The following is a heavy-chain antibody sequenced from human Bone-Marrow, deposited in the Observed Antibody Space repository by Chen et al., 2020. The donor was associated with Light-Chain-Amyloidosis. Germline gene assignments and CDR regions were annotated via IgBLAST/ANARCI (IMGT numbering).Heavy chain of an antibody. J-gene: IGHJ6*01. V-gene: IGHV3-9*01. Sequence: EEQVVESGGGLVQPGRSLGLSCPASGFTFEIYAMHWVRQAPGKGLEWVSGISWNSVSIGYADSVKGRFTISRDNAKNSLYLQMNSLRVEDTGIYYCAKGQQLDYYFYGMDVWGKGPRSSSP. CDR1: GFTFEIYA. CDR3: AKGQQLDYYFYGMDV. CDR2: ISWNSVSI. D-gene: IGHD6-13*01.